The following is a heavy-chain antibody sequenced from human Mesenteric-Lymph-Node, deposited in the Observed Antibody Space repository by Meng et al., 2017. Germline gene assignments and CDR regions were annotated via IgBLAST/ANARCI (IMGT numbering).Heavy chain of an antibody. CDR1: GGSFSSNGYY. CDR3: ARRRGGSGRDC. Sequence: HLQLQGSGPGLVKPSETLPRTCTVSGGSFSSNGYYWDWVRQPPGKGLEWIGAIYHSGSTSYNPSLQSRVTMFVDTSKNQFSLMLTSVTATDTAVYYCARRRGGSGRDCWGQGTLVTVSS. J-gene: IGHJ4*02. CDR2: IYHSGST. V-gene: IGHV4-39*01. D-gene: IGHD3-10*01.